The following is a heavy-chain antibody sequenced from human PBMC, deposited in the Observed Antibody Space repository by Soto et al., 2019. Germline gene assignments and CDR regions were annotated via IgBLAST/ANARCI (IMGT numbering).Heavy chain of an antibody. CDR3: AKGAVAATPTSYYYYGMDV. CDR1: GGTFRTYA. D-gene: IGHD6-19*01. J-gene: IGHJ6*02. V-gene: IGHV1-69*12. Sequence: QVQLLQSGAEVKKPGSSVRVYCEASGGTFRTYAISWVRQAPGQGLEWMGEIIPIFGTVNYAQKFQGRVTITADESTTTVYMDLRSLRSEDTAVYYCAKGAVAATPTSYYYYGMDVWGQGTTVTVSS. CDR2: IIPIFGTV.